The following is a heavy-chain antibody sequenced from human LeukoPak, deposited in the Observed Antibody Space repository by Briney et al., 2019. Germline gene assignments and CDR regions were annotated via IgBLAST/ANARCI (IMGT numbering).Heavy chain of an antibody. J-gene: IGHJ5*02. CDR2: IYTSGST. D-gene: IGHD3-10*01. V-gene: IGHV4-4*08. CDR1: GGSISSYY. CDR3: ARELWFGELLYRINWFDP. Sequence: SETLSLTCTVSGGSISSYYWSWIRQPPGKGLEWIGRIYTSGSTNYNPSLKSRVTISVDTSKNQFSLKLSSVTAADTAVYYCARELWFGELLYRINWFDPWGQGTLVTVSS.